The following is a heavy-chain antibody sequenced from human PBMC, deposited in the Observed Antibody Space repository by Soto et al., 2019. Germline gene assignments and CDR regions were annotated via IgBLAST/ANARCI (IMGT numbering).Heavy chain of an antibody. CDR1: GYIFTHFY. D-gene: IGHD1-26*01. CDR3: ARITWGRDHYYGMDV. V-gene: IGHV1-2*06. CDR2: INPKSGET. J-gene: IGHJ6*02. Sequence: ASVKVSCKASGYIFTHFYIHWVRRAPGQGLEWMGLINPKSGETHYSQKFRGRVSLTRDTSTNTANMELTTLTSDDTAIYYCARITWGRDHYYGMDVWGQGTTVTVSS.